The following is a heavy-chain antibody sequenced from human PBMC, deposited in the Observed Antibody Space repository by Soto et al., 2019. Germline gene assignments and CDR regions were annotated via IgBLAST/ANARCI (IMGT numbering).Heavy chain of an antibody. CDR2: IYYSGSS. CDR3: ARGGYDSSGHYNYFDY. CDR1: GGSITSGDFS. J-gene: IGHJ4*02. Sequence: QLQLQESGSGLVKPSQTLSLTCAVSGGSITSGDFSWSWIRQSPGKGLEWIGYIYYSGSSYYNPSLKSRVTISLDRSKNQFSLKLRSVTAADTAVYYCARGGYDSSGHYNYFDYWGQGTLVTVSS. D-gene: IGHD3-22*01. V-gene: IGHV4-30-2*06.